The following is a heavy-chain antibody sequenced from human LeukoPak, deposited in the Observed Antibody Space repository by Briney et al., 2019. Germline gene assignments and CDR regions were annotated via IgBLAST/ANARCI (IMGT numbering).Heavy chain of an antibody. CDR2: FDPEDGET. CDR1: GYTLTELS. D-gene: IGHD4-17*01. CDR3: ATADMTTVTTGYSS. Sequence: GASVKVSCKVSGYTLTELSMHWVRQAPGKGLEWMGGFDPEDGETIYAQKFQGRATMTEDTSTDTAYMELSSLRSEDTAVYYCATADMTTVTTGYSSWGQGTLVTVSS. V-gene: IGHV1-24*01. J-gene: IGHJ4*02.